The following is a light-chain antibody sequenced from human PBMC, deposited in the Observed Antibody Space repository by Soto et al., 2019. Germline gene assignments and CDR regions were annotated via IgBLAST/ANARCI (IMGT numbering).Light chain of an antibody. CDR3: QQRDDWQVT. CDR1: VSVSSR. J-gene: IGKJ5*01. Sequence: PLPLNAWDLAALSCLASVSVSSRLAWYQQKPGQAPKLLIYDISKRATGTPARFSGSGSGTDFTLTITSLEPEDFAVYYCQQRDDWQVTFGQGTLLEIK. V-gene: IGKV3-11*01. CDR2: DIS.